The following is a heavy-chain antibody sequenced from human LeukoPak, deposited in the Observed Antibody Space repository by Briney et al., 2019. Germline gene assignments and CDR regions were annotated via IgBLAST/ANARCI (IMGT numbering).Heavy chain of an antibody. CDR2: IYVSGST. CDR3: AKSNGYGLIDI. Sequence: SETLSLTCTVSGGSTSSYYWSWILQSAGKGLEWIGRIYVSGSTTYNPSLNSRVTMSLDTSRNQFSLKLNSVTAADTAVYYCAKSNGYGLIDIWGQGTMVTVSS. CDR1: GGSTSSYY. J-gene: IGHJ3*02. V-gene: IGHV4-4*07. D-gene: IGHD3-22*01.